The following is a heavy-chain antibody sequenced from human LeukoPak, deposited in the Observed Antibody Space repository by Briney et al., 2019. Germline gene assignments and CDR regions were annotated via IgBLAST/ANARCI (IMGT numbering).Heavy chain of an antibody. Sequence: ASVKVSCKASGYTFTGYYMHWVRQAPGQGLEWMGWINPNSGGTNYAQKFQGRVTMTRDTSISTAYMELSRLRADDTAVYYCARDTPRPVPRGFEYWGQGTLVTVSS. CDR1: GYTFTGYY. V-gene: IGHV1-2*02. J-gene: IGHJ4*02. CDR2: INPNSGGT. CDR3: ARDTPRPVPRGFEY.